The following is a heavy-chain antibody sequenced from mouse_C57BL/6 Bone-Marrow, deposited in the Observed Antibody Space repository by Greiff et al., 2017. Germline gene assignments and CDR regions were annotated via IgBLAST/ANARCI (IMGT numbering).Heavy chain of an antibody. CDR2: IDPENGDT. J-gene: IGHJ4*01. CDR3: TTYDYDGGYAMDY. CDR1: GFNFKDDY. D-gene: IGHD2-4*01. V-gene: IGHV14-4*01. Sequence: EVQLVESGAELVRPGASVKLSCTASGFNFKDDYMHWVKQRPEQGLEWIGWIDPENGDTEYASKFQGKATITADTSSNTAYLQLSSLTSEDTAVYYCTTYDYDGGYAMDYWGQGTSVTVSS.